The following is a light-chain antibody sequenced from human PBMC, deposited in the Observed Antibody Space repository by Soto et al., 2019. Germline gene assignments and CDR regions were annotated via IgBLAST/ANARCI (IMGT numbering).Light chain of an antibody. V-gene: IGKV1-9*01. Sequence: DIQLTQSPSFLSASVGDRVTITCRATQGISTYLAWYQHKPGKAPKLLIYTASTLQSGVPSRFSGSGSGTDFTLTISSLQPEDFATYYCQQGKSYPLTFGGGTKVEIK. J-gene: IGKJ4*01. CDR1: QGISTY. CDR3: QQGKSYPLT. CDR2: TAS.